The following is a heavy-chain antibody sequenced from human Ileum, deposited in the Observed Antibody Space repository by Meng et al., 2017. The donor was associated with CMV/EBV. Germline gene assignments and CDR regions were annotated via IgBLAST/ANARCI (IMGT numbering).Heavy chain of an antibody. D-gene: IGHD3-3*01. CDR1: GGSISSGDYY. J-gene: IGHJ4*02. CDR2: IYYSGST. V-gene: IGHV4-30-4*08. CDR3: ARLTIFGVVINY. Sequence: SETLSLTCTVSGGSISSGDYYWSWIRQPPGKGLEWIGYIYYSGSTYYNPSLKSRVTISVDTSKNQLSLKLSSVTAADTAVYYCARLTIFGVVINYWGQGTLVTVSS.